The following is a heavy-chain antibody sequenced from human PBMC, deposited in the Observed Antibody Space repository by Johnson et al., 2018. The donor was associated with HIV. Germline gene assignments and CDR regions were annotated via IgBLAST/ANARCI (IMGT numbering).Heavy chain of an antibody. J-gene: IGHJ3*02. Sequence: QVQLVESGGGVVQPGRSLRLSCAASGFTLSSYPMHWVRQAPGKGLEWVAVISFDGSNKYYADSVKGRFTISRDNSKNTLYLQMNSLRAEDTAVYYCAKDLEEGQQWLIGAFDIWGQGTMVTVSS. CDR2: ISFDGSNK. CDR3: AKDLEEGQQWLIGAFDI. V-gene: IGHV3-30*04. CDR1: GFTLSSYP. D-gene: IGHD6-19*01.